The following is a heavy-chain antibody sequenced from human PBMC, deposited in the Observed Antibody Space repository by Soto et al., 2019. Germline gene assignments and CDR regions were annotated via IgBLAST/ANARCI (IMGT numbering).Heavy chain of an antibody. CDR2: ISSDGSNI. D-gene: IGHD2-8*02. CDR3: AKKRPGGVWESFDC. CDR1: GFAFSSYG. V-gene: IGHV3-30*18. Sequence: PGGSLRLSCAASGFAFSSYGMNWVRQAPGKGLEWVAVISSDGSNIYYGDSVKGRFTISRDNSKNTLYLQMNSLRTEETSVYYCAKKRPGGVWESFDCWGQGTLVTVSS. J-gene: IGHJ4*02.